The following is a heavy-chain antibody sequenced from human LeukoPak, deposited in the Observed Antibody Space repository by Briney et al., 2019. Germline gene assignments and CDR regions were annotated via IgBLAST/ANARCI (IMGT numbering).Heavy chain of an antibody. V-gene: IGHV1-69*13. J-gene: IGHJ5*02. Sequence: GASVKVSCKASGGTFSSYAISWVRQAPGQGLEWMGGIIPIFGTANYAQKFQGRVTITADESTSTAYMELSSLRSEDTAVYYCARWRTVTTPLDPWGQGTLVTVSS. CDR1: GGTFSSYA. CDR3: ARWRTVTTPLDP. D-gene: IGHD4-17*01. CDR2: IIPIFGTA.